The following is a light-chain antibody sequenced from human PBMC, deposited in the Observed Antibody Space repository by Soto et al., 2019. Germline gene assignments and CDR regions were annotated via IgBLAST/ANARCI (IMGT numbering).Light chain of an antibody. CDR3: QQLIRFPTK. V-gene: IGKV1-9*01. CDR1: QGISNS. Sequence: IQLTQSPSSLSASVGDRVTITCRASQGISNSLAWYQQKPGKAPKLLMYLASTLQSGVPPRFSGTVSGTNFTLTISSLQPEDFATYYCQQLIRFPTKFGQGTKVEIK. CDR2: LAS. J-gene: IGKJ1*01.